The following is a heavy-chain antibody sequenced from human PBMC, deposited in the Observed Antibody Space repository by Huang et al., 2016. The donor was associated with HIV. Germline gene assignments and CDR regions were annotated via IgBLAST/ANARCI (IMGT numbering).Heavy chain of an antibody. Sequence: VQLQESGPGVVKPSETLSLTCSVFGGSISSYTWNWVRQPPEKGLAWIGRVYGSWRTNSNSSRKRRMTISVDTSKNEFSLKVRSATAADTAVYFCARWMNSYGFKYYYYMDVWGKGTTVIVSS. J-gene: IGHJ6*03. V-gene: IGHV4-59*13. CDR1: GGSISSYT. CDR2: VYGSWRT. D-gene: IGHD3-10*01. CDR3: ARWMNSYGFKYYYYMDV.